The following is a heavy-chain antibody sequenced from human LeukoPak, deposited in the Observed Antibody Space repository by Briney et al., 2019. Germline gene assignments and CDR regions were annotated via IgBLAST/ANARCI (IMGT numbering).Heavy chain of an antibody. CDR2: ISGSGGST. CDR3: AKAKRRWAAWSAFDY. V-gene: IGHV3-23*01. Sequence: GGSLRLSCAASGFTFSSYCMSWVRQAPGKGLEWVSAISGSGGSTYYADSVKGRFTISRDNSKNTLYLQMNSLRAEDTAVYYCAKAKRRWAAWSAFDYWGQGTLVTVSS. CDR1: GFTFSSYC. J-gene: IGHJ4*02. D-gene: IGHD3-3*01.